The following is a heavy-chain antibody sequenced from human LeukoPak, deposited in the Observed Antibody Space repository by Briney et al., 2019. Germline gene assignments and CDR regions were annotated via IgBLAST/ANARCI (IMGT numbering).Heavy chain of an antibody. CDR1: GYTFTDYY. J-gene: IGHJ4*02. Sequence: ASVKVSCKASGYTFTDYYIHWVRQAPGQGLEWVGWINPNSGGTNYAQKFQGRVTMTRDTSIRTAYMELSSLRSDDTAVYYCVRDIPNETYGEYWGQGTLVTVSS. V-gene: IGHV1-2*02. CDR3: VRDIPNETYGEY. D-gene: IGHD4-17*01. CDR2: INPNSGGT.